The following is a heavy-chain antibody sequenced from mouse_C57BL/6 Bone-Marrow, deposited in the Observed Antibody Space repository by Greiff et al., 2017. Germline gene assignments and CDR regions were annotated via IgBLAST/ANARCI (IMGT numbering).Heavy chain of an antibody. V-gene: IGHV5-2*01. CDR1: EYEFPSHD. D-gene: IGHD2-4*01. CDR3: ASPTMITTGYAMNY. Sequence: EVHLVESGGGLVQPGESLKLSCESNEYEFPSHDMSWVRKTPEKRLELVAAINSDGGSTYYPDTMEKRFIISRDNTKKTLYLQMSSLRSEDTALYYCASPTMITTGYAMNYWGQGTSVTVSS. CDR2: INSDGGST. J-gene: IGHJ4*01.